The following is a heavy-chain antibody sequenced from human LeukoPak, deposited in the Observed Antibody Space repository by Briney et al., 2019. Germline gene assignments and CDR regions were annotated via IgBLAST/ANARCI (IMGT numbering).Heavy chain of an antibody. V-gene: IGHV4-30-4*01. Sequence: SQTLSLTCTVSGCSISSGDYYWGWIRQPPGHGLEWIGYIHYSGTTYYNPSLKSRVSISVNTSKNQFSMNLNSVTAADTAVYYCARKRYDDPYFFDYWGQGTLVTVSS. J-gene: IGHJ4*02. CDR1: GCSISSGDYY. CDR2: IHYSGTT. D-gene: IGHD3-22*01. CDR3: ARKRYDDPYFFDY.